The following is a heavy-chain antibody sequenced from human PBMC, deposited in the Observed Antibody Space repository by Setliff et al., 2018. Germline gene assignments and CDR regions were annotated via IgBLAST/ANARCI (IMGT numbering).Heavy chain of an antibody. Sequence: ASVKVSCKASGGTFSSYAISWVRQAPGQGLEWMGGIIPILGIANYAQEFQGRVTITADKSTSTAYMELSSLRSEDTAVYYCARPDVGGSWTSDAFDIWGQGTMVTVSS. CDR2: IIPILGIA. CDR3: ARPDVGGSWTSDAFDI. J-gene: IGHJ3*02. CDR1: GGTFSSYA. V-gene: IGHV1-69*10.